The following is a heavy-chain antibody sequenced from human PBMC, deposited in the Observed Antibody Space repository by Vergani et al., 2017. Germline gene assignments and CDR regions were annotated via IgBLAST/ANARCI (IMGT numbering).Heavy chain of an antibody. CDR1: GYSFTSYW. J-gene: IGHJ4*02. Sequence: EVQLVQSGAEVKKPGESLKISCKGSGYSFTSYWIGWVRQMPGKGLEWMGIIYPGDSDTRYSPSFQGQVTISADKSISTAYRQWSSLKASDTAMYYCARLALGDLLTPGPWFDYWGQGTLVTVSS. V-gene: IGHV5-51*01. CDR3: ARLALGDLLTPGPWFDY. D-gene: IGHD4-23*01. CDR2: IYPGDSDT.